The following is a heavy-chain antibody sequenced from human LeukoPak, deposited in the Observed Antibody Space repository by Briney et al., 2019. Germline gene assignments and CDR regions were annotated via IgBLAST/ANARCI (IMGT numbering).Heavy chain of an antibody. D-gene: IGHD4-17*01. J-gene: IGHJ5*01. CDR2: VKQDGSEK. V-gene: IGHV3-7*01. CDR3: AKEGDYPILTYDS. Sequence: GGSLRLSCAASGFTFSSYWMNWLRQAPGKGLEWVANVKQDGSEKSYVDSVKGRFTISRDNAKNSLYLQMNSLRAEDTAVYYCAKEGDYPILTYDSWGQGALVTVSS. CDR1: GFTFSSYW.